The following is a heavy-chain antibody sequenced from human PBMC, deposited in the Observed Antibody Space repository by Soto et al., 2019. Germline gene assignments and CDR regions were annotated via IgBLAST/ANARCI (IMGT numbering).Heavy chain of an antibody. D-gene: IGHD6-19*01. CDR2: IYFSGIT. V-gene: IGHV4-59*01. CDR1: GDSISDYY. Sequence: ASETLSLTCTVSGDSISDYYWSWIRQSPGKGLEWIGYIYFSGITNYSPSLKSRVTLSVDTSKNQFSLKVNSVTAADTAVYYCARTPSAWYGNWFDPWGQGTLVTVSS. J-gene: IGHJ5*02. CDR3: ARTPSAWYGNWFDP.